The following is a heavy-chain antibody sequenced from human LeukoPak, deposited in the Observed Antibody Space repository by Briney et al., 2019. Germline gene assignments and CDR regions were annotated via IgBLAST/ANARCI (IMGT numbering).Heavy chain of an antibody. D-gene: IGHD2-15*01. CDR1: GFTFRSYP. V-gene: IGHV3-30*04. J-gene: IGHJ4*02. CDR2: ISSDGSKT. Sequence: GGSLRLSCAASGFTFRSYPMHWVRQAPGKGLEWVALISSDGSKTYYADSVKGRFTISRESSKNILSLQMNSLRVEDTALYYCARVQGVVAANSDYFDYWGQGTLVTVSS. CDR3: ARVQGVVAANSDYFDY.